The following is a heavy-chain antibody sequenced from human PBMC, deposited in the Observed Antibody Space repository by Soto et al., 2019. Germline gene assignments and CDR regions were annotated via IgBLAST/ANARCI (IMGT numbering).Heavy chain of an antibody. Sequence: PGGSLRLSCAGSGFTFSDYYMSWIRQAPGKGLEWVSGIYGDATTTHYAASVRGRFTISRDNTRNIVYLQMYSLRAEDTAIYYCVKDLTPDGLWEFDYWGQGTPVTVSS. D-gene: IGHD1-26*01. CDR2: IYGDATTT. J-gene: IGHJ4*02. CDR1: GFTFSDYY. V-gene: IGHV3-23*01. CDR3: VKDLTPDGLWEFDY.